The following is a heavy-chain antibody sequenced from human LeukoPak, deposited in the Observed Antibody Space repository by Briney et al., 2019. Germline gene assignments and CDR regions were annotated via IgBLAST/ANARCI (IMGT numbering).Heavy chain of an antibody. CDR1: GGTFSSYA. J-gene: IGHJ4*02. V-gene: IGHV1-69*05. CDR2: IIPIFGTA. CDR3: EREAPETSVDAKTNCTNGVCYNGPFDY. Sequence: GASVKVSCKASGGTFSSYAISWLRQAPGQGLEWMGGIIPIFGTANYAQKFEGRVTITTDESTSTAYMELSSLRSEDTAVYYCEREAPETSVDAKTNCTNGVCYNGPFDYWGQGTLVTVSS. D-gene: IGHD2-8*01.